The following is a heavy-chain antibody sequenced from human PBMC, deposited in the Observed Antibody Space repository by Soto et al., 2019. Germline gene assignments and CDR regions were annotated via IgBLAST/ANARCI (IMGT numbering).Heavy chain of an antibody. CDR2: ILHTGGT. CDR3: ARLQFGEGFDY. CDR1: GGSISGGGFS. J-gene: IGHJ4*02. D-gene: IGHD3-10*01. V-gene: IGHV4-30-2*01. Sequence: PSETLSLTCAVSGGSISGGGFSWSWIRQPPGKGLEWIGYILHTGGTQYNPSLKSRVSMSVDKSKNQFSLHLTSVTAADTAVYYCARLQFGEGFDYWGQGARVTVSS.